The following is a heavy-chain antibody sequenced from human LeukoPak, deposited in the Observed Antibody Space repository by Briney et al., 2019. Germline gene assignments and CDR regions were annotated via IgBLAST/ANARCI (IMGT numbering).Heavy chain of an antibody. CDR3: ARGYCSSTSCQSFDY. V-gene: IGHV4-34*01. Sequence: SETLSLTCAVYGGSFSGYYWSWIRQPPGKGLEWIGEINHSGSTNYNPSLKSRVTISVDTSKNQFSLKLSSVTAADTAVYYCARGYCSSTSCQSFDYWGQGTLVTVSS. CDR1: GGSFSGYY. J-gene: IGHJ4*02. CDR2: INHSGST. D-gene: IGHD2-2*01.